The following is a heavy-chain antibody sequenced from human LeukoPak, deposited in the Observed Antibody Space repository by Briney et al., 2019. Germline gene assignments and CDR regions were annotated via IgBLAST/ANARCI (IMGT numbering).Heavy chain of an antibody. CDR2: IHYDGYTT. CDR1: GFTFSSNG. Sequence: PGGSLRLSCAASGFTFSSNGMHWVRQAPGKGLEWLAYIHYDGYTTNYADSVKGRFTISRENSKNTLYLQMNSLRTEDTAVYYCAKGSGMIYGRDFDYWGQGTLVTVSS. V-gene: IGHV3-30*02. J-gene: IGHJ4*02. CDR3: AKGSGMIYGRDFDY. D-gene: IGHD3-10*01.